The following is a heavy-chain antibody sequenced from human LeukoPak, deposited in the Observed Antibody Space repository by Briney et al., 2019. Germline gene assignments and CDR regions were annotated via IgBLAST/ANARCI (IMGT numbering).Heavy chain of an antibody. CDR2: VGSTGGTT. V-gene: IGHV3-23*01. CDR3: AAVPGIIIAGYFAS. CDR1: GFTFTSSV. D-gene: IGHD3-10*02. Sequence: GGSLGLSCVASGFTFTSSVMTWVRQAPGKGREWVSVVGSTGGTTYYADSVKGRFTISRDNAKNTMILQMNNLRVEDTAVYYCAAVPGIIIAGYFASWGRGTLVAVSA. J-gene: IGHJ4*02.